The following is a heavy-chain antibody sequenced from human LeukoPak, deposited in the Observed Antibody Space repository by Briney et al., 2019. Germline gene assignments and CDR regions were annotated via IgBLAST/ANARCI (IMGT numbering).Heavy chain of an antibody. CDR1: GGSISSGDYY. J-gene: IGHJ4*02. D-gene: IGHD3-22*01. CDR2: IYYSGST. V-gene: IGHV4-30-4*01. CDR3: ARVIYDSSGYYRYFDY. Sequence: SQTLSLTCTVSGGSISSGDYYWSWIRQPPGKGLEWIGYIYYSGSTYYNPSLKSRVTISVDTSKNQFSLKLSSVTAADTAVYYCARVIYDSSGYYRYFDYWGQGTLVTVSS.